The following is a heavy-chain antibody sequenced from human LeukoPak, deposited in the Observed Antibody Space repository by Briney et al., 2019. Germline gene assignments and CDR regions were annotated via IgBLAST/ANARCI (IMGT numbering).Heavy chain of an antibody. Sequence: GGSLRLSCAASGFTSSSYAMSWVRQAPGEGLEWVSAISGSGGSTYYADSVKGRFTISRDNSKNTLYLQMNSLRAEDTAVYYCAKDRNYQLPHLLNYWGQGTLVTVSS. V-gene: IGHV3-23*01. CDR1: GFTSSSYA. J-gene: IGHJ4*02. CDR3: AKDRNYQLPHLLNY. D-gene: IGHD2-2*01. CDR2: ISGSGGST.